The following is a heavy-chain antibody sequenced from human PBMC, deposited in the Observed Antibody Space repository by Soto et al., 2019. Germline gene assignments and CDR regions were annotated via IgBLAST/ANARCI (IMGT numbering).Heavy chain of an antibody. J-gene: IGHJ4*02. V-gene: IGHV3-23*01. CDR1: GFTFSSYA. D-gene: IGHD4-4*01. CDR2: ISGSGGST. CDR3: AKAPAYRNYAYYFDY. Sequence: GGSLRLSCAASGFTFSSYAMRWVRQAPGKGLEWVSAISGSGGSTYYADSVQGRFTISRDNSKNTLYLQMNSLRAVDTAVYYCAKAPAYRNYAYYFDYWGQGTAVTVSS.